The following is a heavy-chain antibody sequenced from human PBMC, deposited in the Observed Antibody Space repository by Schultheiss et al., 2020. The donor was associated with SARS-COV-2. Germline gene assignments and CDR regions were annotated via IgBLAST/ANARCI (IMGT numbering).Heavy chain of an antibody. D-gene: IGHD3-22*01. Sequence: ETLSLTCTVSGGSISSSSYYWGWIRQPPGKGLEWVSVTYSGGSTYYADSVKGRFTISRDNSKNTLYLQMSSLRAEDTAVYYCVRNYYDSSGLGLTYFDYWGQGTLVTVSS. J-gene: IGHJ4*02. CDR2: TYSGGST. CDR1: GGSISSSSYY. CDR3: VRNYYDSSGLGLTYFDY. V-gene: IGHV3-66*02.